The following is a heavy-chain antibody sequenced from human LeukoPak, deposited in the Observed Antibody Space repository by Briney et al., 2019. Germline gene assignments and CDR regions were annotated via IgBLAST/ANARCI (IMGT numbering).Heavy chain of an antibody. CDR1: GGSISSYY. J-gene: IGHJ4*02. V-gene: IGHV4-4*07. D-gene: IGHD3-22*01. CDR2: IYTSGCT. Sequence: SETLSLTCTVSGGSISSYYWSWIRQPAGRGLEWIGRIYTSGCTNYNPSLKSRVTMSVDTSKNQFSLKLSSVTAADTAVYYCARGDYYDSSLDYWGQGTLVTVSS. CDR3: ARGDYYDSSLDY.